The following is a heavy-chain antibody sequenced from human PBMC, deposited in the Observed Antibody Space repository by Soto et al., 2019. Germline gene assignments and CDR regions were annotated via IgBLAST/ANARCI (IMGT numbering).Heavy chain of an antibody. D-gene: IGHD3-10*01. CDR1: GGSISSGGYS. CDR3: ARDQLAGSWFDP. CDR2: IYHSGST. J-gene: IGHJ5*02. Sequence: QLQLQESGSGLVRPSQTLSLTCAVSGGSISSGGYSWNWIRQPPGKGLEWIGYIYHSGSTLYNPSLKRRVNISVDKSKTPCSLQLSSVTAAATAVYYCARDQLAGSWFDPWCQGPLVTVSS. V-gene: IGHV4-30-2*01.